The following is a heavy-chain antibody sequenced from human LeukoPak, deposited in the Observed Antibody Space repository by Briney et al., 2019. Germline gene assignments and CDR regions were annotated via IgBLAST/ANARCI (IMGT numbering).Heavy chain of an antibody. J-gene: IGHJ5*02. D-gene: IGHD6-13*01. Sequence: SETLSLTCAVYGGSFSGYYWSWIRQPPGKGLEWIGEINHSGSTNYNPSLKSRVTISVDTSKNQFSLKLSSVTAADTTVYYCARRGRVRSSSWYHNWFDPWGQGTLVTVSS. CDR2: INHSGST. CDR1: GGSFSGYY. CDR3: ARRGRVRSSSWYHNWFDP. V-gene: IGHV4-34*01.